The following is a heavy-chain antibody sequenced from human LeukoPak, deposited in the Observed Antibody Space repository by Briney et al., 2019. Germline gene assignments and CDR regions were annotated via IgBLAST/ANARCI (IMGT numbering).Heavy chain of an antibody. CDR1: GGSISSYY. CDR2: INRSGSA. D-gene: IGHD3-10*01. CDR3: ATYHFRGDTHYFDY. Sequence: SETLSLTCTVSGGSISSYYWSWIRRSPGKGLEWIGEINRSGSANYNPSLKSRVTISIDTSKNQFSLKLRSVTAADTAVYYCATYHFRGDTHYFDYWSQGILVTVSS. J-gene: IGHJ4*02. V-gene: IGHV4-34*10.